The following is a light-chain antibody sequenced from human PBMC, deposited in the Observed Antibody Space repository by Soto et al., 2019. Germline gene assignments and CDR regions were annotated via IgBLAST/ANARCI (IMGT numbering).Light chain of an antibody. J-gene: IGLJ2*01. CDR2: EDN. CDR1: SGSIASNY. Sequence: NFMLTQPHSVSESPGKTVTISCTSSSGSIASNYVQWYQQRPGSAPTTVIYEDNQRPSGVPDRFSGSIDSSSNSASLTISGLKTEDEADYYCQSYDSSNHVVFGGGTKVTVL. V-gene: IGLV6-57*04. CDR3: QSYDSSNHVV.